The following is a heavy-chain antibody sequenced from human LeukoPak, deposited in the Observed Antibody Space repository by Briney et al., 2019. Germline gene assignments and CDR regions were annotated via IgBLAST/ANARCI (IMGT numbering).Heavy chain of an antibody. CDR1: GGSISGYY. CDR2: IYYSGST. V-gene: IGHV4-59*01. J-gene: IGHJ3*02. Sequence: SETLSLTCTVSGGSISGYYWSWIRQPPGKGLEWIGYIYYSGSTNYNPSLKSRVTISVDTSKNQFSLKLSSVTAADTAVYYCARDWADMSGACDAFDIWGQGTMVTVST. CDR3: ARDWADMSGACDAFDI. D-gene: IGHD3-10*02.